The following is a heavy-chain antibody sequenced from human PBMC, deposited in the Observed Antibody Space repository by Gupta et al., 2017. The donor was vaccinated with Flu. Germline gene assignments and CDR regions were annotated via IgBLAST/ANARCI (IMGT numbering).Heavy chain of an antibody. J-gene: IGHJ4*02. CDR1: GDSVSSDKW. CDR3: ARVVGGTCHGDY. V-gene: IGHV4-4*02. Sequence: QVPLQASGPGLVKPSGTLSLTCSVSGDSVSSDKWWSWVRQPQGKGLEWSGEMHHSGSNNYNTSLKSRVTISVDKSKNYSSRKLTSVTAADTAGYYCARVVGGTCHGDYWGQGTLVTVSS. D-gene: IGHD2-15*01. CDR2: MHHSGSN.